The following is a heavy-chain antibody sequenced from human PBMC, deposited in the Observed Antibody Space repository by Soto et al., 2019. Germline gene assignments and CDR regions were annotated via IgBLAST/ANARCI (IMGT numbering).Heavy chain of an antibody. Sequence: PGGSLRLSCAASGFTFSSYAMHWVRQAPGKGLEWVAVISYDGSNKYYADSVKGRFTISRDNSKNTLYLQMNSLRAEDTAVYYCARDLITMVRGVSSFYYYGMDVWGQGTTVTVSS. J-gene: IGHJ6*02. CDR1: GFTFSSYA. V-gene: IGHV3-30-3*01. CDR2: ISYDGSNK. D-gene: IGHD3-10*01. CDR3: ARDLITMVRGVSSFYYYGMDV.